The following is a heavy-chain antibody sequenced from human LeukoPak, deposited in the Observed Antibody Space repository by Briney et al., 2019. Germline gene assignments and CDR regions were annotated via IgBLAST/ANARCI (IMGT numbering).Heavy chain of an antibody. CDR1: GGSISSYY. D-gene: IGHD2-21*02. V-gene: IGHV4-59*01. Sequence: SETLSLTCTVSGGSISSYYWSWIRQPPGKGLEWVGYISYSGSTNYNTSLKSRVTISKDTSKNQFSLKLSSVTAADTAVYYCARVLLQSYFDYWGQGTLVTVSS. CDR2: ISYSGST. CDR3: ARVLLQSYFDY. J-gene: IGHJ4*02.